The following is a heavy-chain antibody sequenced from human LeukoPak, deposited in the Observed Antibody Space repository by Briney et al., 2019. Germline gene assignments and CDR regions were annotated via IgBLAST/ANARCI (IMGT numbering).Heavy chain of an antibody. Sequence: ASVKVSCKASGYTFTSYGISWVRQAPGQGLEWMGWISAYNGNTNYAQKLQGGVTMTTDTSTSTAYMELRSLRSDDTAVYYCARVRQGYCSSTSCYTDYYYYYMDVWGKGTTVTVSS. CDR1: GYTFTSYG. V-gene: IGHV1-18*01. CDR3: ARVRQGYCSSTSCYTDYYYYYMDV. D-gene: IGHD2-2*01. CDR2: ISAYNGNT. J-gene: IGHJ6*03.